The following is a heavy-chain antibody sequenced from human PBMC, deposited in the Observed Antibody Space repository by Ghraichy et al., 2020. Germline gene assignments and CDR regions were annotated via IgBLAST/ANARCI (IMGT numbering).Heavy chain of an antibody. Sequence: GGSLRLSCAASGFTFTTYSMNWVRRAPGKGLEWVSYISSGGKTIYYADSVKGRFIISRDNARNSLYLQMNSLRDEDTAVYYCARDMTAVTASYYFDYWGQGTLVTVSS. J-gene: IGHJ4*02. D-gene: IGHD4-17*01. CDR1: GFTFTTYS. CDR2: ISSGGKTI. V-gene: IGHV3-48*02. CDR3: ARDMTAVTASYYFDY.